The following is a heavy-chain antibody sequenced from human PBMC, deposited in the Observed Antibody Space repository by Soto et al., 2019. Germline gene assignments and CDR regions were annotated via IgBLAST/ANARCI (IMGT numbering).Heavy chain of an antibody. CDR3: ARWGTTGGLDV. CDR1: GFTFRSYV. J-gene: IGHJ1*01. D-gene: IGHD3-16*01. CDR2: TSYDGRDK. Sequence: QVQLVESGGGEVQPGTSLRVSCVGSGFTFRSYVIHWVRQAPGKGLEWVALTSYDGRDKYYADSVRGRFTISRDNSRNTVDLQMDSLKLEDTALYYCARWGTTGGLDVWGQGTLVSVSS. V-gene: IGHV3-30*19.